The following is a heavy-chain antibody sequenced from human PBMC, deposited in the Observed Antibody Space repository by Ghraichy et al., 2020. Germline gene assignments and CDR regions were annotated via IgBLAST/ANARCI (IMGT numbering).Heavy chain of an antibody. Sequence: SQTLSLTCTVSGGSISSSSYYWGWIRQPPGKGLEWIGSIYYSGSTYYNPSLKSRVTISVDTSKNQFSLKLSSVTAADTAVYYCATGYSSSSYWRDYYYYMDVWGKGTTVTVSS. CDR1: GGSISSSSYY. D-gene: IGHD6-6*01. V-gene: IGHV4-39*01. CDR2: IYYSGST. J-gene: IGHJ6*03. CDR3: ATGYSSSSYWRDYYYYMDV.